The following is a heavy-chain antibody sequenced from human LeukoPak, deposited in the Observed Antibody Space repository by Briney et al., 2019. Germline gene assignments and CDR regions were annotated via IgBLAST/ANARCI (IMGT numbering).Heavy chain of an antibody. CDR2: FYYSGST. D-gene: IGHD3-3*01. CDR1: GGSISTSTYY. J-gene: IGHJ5*02. Sequence: NPSETLPLTCTLSGGSISTSTYYWGWIRQPPGRGLEWIGSFYYSGSTYYNPSLKSRVTVSADTSKNQFSLKLSSVTAADTAVYYCASTLRFLEWSPFDPWGQGTLVTVSS. CDR3: ASTLRFLEWSPFDP. V-gene: IGHV4-39*01.